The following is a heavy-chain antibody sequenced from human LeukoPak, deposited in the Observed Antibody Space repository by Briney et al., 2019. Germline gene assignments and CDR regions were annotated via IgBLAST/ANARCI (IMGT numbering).Heavy chain of an antibody. V-gene: IGHV3-23*01. CDR3: AKDGRAVAGTGLDY. Sequence: GGSLRLSCAASGFIFSKYAMNWVRQAPEKGLEWVSAISGSGGATDYADSVKGRLTISRDNSNNTVFLEMNSLRAGDTAVYYCAKDGRAVAGTGLDYWGLGTLVTVSS. J-gene: IGHJ4*02. CDR1: GFIFSKYA. D-gene: IGHD6-19*01. CDR2: ISGSGGAT.